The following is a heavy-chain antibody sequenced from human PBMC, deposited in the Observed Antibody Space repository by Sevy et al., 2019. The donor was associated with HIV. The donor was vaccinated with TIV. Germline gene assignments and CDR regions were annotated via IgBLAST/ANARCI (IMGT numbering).Heavy chain of an antibody. J-gene: IGHJ6*02. CDR3: ASVVGGDVWNYRYYYYAMDV. D-gene: IGHD3-3*01. Sequence: ASVKVTCKASGDTFSTYDISWVRQAPGQGLEWMGWMSPKSGSTGFTQKFQGRLTMTRGTSINTAYLELSSLRSEDTAGFYCASVVGGDVWNYRYYYYAMDVWGQGTTVTVSS. CDR2: MSPKSGST. CDR1: GDTFSTYD. V-gene: IGHV1-8*02.